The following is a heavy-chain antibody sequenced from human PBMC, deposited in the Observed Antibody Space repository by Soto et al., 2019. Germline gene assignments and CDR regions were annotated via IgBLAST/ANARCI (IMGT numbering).Heavy chain of an antibody. J-gene: IGHJ6*02. CDR1: GFTFSSYG. CDR2: ISYDGSNK. Sequence: QVQLVESGGGVVQPGRSLRLSCAASGFTFSSYGMHWVRQAPGKGLEWVAVISYDGSNKYYADSVKGRFTISRDNSKNTLYLQMNSLRAEDTAVYYCANSLQLGDYAYYYYGMDVWGQGTTVTVSS. V-gene: IGHV3-30*18. CDR3: ANSLQLGDYAYYYYGMDV. D-gene: IGHD4-17*01.